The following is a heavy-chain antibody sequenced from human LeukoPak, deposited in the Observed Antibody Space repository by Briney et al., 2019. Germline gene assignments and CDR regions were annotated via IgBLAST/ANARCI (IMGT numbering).Heavy chain of an antibody. CDR1: GYSISSGYY. J-gene: IGHJ3*02. CDR3: ATRANIVVVVAATEGAFDI. V-gene: IGHV4-38-2*02. Sequence: PSETLSLTCTVSGYSISSGYYWGWIRQPPGKGLEWIGSIYHSGSTYYNPSLKGRVTISVDTSKNQPSLKLGSVTAAATAVYYCATRANIVVVVAATEGAFDIWGQGTMVTVSS. D-gene: IGHD2-15*01. CDR2: IYHSGST.